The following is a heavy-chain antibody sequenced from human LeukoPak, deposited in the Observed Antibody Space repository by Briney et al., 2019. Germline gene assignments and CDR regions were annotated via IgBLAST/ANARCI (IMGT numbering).Heavy chain of an antibody. J-gene: IGHJ6*03. CDR1: GSSISTSY. Sequence: SETLSLTCAVSGSSISTSYWSWIRQPPGKGLEWIGNIFYSGNTNYSPSLKSRITMSLDTSNNLLSLRLSSVTAADTAVYYCARGPHSLRYLYYYYMDVWGKGTTVTVSS. V-gene: IGHV4-59*12. CDR2: IFYSGNT. CDR3: ARGPHSLRYLYYYYMDV. D-gene: IGHD5/OR15-5a*01.